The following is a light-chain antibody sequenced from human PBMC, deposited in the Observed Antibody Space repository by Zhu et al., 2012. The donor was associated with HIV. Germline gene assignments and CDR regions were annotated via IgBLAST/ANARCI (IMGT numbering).Light chain of an antibody. CDR3: QQYGSSPFT. J-gene: IGKJ4*01. V-gene: IGKV3-20*01. CDR2: GAS. Sequence: PGERATLSCRANQSVSSSYLAWYQQKPGQAPRLLIYGASSRATGISDRFSGSGSATDFTLTISRLEPEDFAVFYCQQYGSSPFTFGGGTKVEI. CDR1: QSVSSSY.